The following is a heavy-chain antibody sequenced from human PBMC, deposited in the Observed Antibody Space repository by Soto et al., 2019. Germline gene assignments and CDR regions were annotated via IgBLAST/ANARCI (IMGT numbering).Heavy chain of an antibody. Sequence: SETLSLTCTVSGDSIRSYYWSWIRQPPGKGLEWIGYISYTESTHYNPSLKSRVTISADTSKNQFSLKLSSVTTADTALYYCAREGVAAPYYYYGMDVWRQGSTVTISS. CDR2: ISYTEST. CDR3: AREGVAAPYYYYGMDV. D-gene: IGHD2-15*01. J-gene: IGHJ6*02. CDR1: GDSIRSYY. V-gene: IGHV4-59*01.